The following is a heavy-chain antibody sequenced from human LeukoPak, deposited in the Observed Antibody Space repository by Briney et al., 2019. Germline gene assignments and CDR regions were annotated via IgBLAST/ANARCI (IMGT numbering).Heavy chain of an antibody. D-gene: IGHD3-10*01. J-gene: IGHJ5*02. Sequence: ASVKVSCKASGYTFTGYYMHWVRQAPGQGLEWMGWINPNSGGTNYAQKFQGRVTMTRDTSISTAYMELSRLRSDDTAVYYCARAPYYYGSGSQTGDDWFGPWGQGTLVTVSS. V-gene: IGHV1-2*02. CDR3: ARAPYYYGSGSQTGDDWFGP. CDR1: GYTFTGYY. CDR2: INPNSGGT.